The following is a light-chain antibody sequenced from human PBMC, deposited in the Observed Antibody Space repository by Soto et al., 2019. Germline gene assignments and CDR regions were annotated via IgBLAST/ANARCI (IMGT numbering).Light chain of an antibody. CDR1: QGIIGL. J-gene: IGKJ1*01. CDR2: DVS. CDR3: QQYSTYPWT. Sequence: DIQMTQSPSTLSASLRDRVTITGRAIQGIIGLLAWYQQEPGKAPKFLIYDVSNLESGVPLRFSGSGSGTEFTLTISSLQPDDFATYYCQQYSTYPWTFGQGTNVDI. V-gene: IGKV1-5*01.